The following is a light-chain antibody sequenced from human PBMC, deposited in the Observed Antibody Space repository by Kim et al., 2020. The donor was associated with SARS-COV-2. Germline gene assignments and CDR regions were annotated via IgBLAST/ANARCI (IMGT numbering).Light chain of an antibody. V-gene: IGKV1-5*03. CDR3: EQYNFYPT. J-gene: IGKJ1*01. Sequence: DIQMTQSPSTLSASVGDRVTITCRASQSVGTYLAWYQQKPGKNPSLLIYQASTLQSGVPSRFSGSGSGTEFTLTISSLQPDDFATYYSEQYNFYPTFGQGTKVDIK. CDR2: QAS. CDR1: QSVGTY.